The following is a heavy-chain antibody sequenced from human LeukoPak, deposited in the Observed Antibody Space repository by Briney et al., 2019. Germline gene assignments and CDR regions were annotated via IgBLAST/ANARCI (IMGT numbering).Heavy chain of an antibody. CDR1: GITLSNHD. CDR2: ISDSGGGT. CDR3: AKRGVVIRVILVGFYKEAYYFDS. D-gene: IGHD3-22*01. J-gene: IGHJ4*02. Sequence: GGSLRLSCAVSGITLSNHDMSCVRQAPGKGLEWVTGISDSGGGTYYADSVKGRFTISRDNAKNTLYLQLNNLRAEDTAVYFCAKRGVVIRVILVGFYKEAYYFDSWGQRALVTVSS. V-gene: IGHV3-23*01.